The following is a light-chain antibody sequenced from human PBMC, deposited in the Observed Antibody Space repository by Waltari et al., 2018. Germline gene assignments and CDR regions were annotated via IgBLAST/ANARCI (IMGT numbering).Light chain of an antibody. CDR2: DAS. CDR1: QSVGTY. Sequence: EIVLTQSPATLSLSPGETATLSCRASQSVGTYLACYQQKPGQAPRLLIYDASNRATGIPARFRGSGSGTDFTLTISSLEAEDFAVYYCQQRSSWTPHTFGQGARLEIK. J-gene: IGKJ2*01. CDR3: QQRSSWTPHT. V-gene: IGKV3-11*01.